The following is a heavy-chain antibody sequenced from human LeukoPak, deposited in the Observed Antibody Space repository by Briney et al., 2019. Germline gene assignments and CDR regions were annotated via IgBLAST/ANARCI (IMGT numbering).Heavy chain of an antibody. J-gene: IGHJ4*02. CDR3: ARDLGIGY. Sequence: PGGSLTLSCAPSGLPVTSNYMSWVRQAPRKGLVWVSFIYSGPGTGSADSLKGRFTSSTDNSKNTMYFQMNSRRAENAAEYFCARDLGIGYCGQGALVTVSS. CDR2: IYSGPGT. V-gene: IGHV3-53*01. D-gene: IGHD7-27*01. CDR1: GLPVTSNY.